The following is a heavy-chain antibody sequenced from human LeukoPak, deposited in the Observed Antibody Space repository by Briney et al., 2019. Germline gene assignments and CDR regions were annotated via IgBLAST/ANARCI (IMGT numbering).Heavy chain of an antibody. V-gene: IGHV4-39*01. CDR2: IYYSGST. Sequence: SETLSLTCTVSGGSINSNNYYWGWIRQPPGKGLEWIGSIYYSGSTYYNPSLKSRVTISVDTSKNQFSLKLSSVTAADTAVYYCARGHRTSSAYHCNAMDVWGQGTTVTVSS. D-gene: IGHD2-8*01. CDR3: ARGHRTSSAYHCNAMDV. CDR1: GGSINSNNYY. J-gene: IGHJ6*02.